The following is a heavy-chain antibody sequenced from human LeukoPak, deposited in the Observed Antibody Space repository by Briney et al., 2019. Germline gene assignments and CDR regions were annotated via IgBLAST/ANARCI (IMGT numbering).Heavy chain of an antibody. D-gene: IGHD4-17*01. J-gene: IGHJ6*02. CDR1: GGSISSSSYY. Sequence: KPSETLSLTCIVSGGSISSSSYYWGWIRQPPGKGLEWIGSIYYSGSTYYNPSLKSRVTISVDTSKNQFSLKLSSVTAADTAVYYCARIEVSTLWKMDVWGQGTTVTVSS. V-gene: IGHV4-39*01. CDR3: ARIEVSTLWKMDV. CDR2: IYYSGST.